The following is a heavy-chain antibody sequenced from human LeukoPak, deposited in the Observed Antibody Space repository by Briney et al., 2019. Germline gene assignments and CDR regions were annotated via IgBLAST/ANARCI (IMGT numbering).Heavy chain of an antibody. V-gene: IGHV3-30*02. Sequence: PGGSLRLSCAASGFTFSSYGMHWVRQAPGKWLEWVAFIRYDGSNKYYADSVKGRFTISRDNSKNTLYLQMNSLRAEDTAVYYCAKAGVLLWFGEPLPRFDYWGQGTLVTVSS. CDR1: GFTFSSYG. CDR2: IRYDGSNK. CDR3: AKAGVLLWFGEPLPRFDY. D-gene: IGHD3-10*01. J-gene: IGHJ4*02.